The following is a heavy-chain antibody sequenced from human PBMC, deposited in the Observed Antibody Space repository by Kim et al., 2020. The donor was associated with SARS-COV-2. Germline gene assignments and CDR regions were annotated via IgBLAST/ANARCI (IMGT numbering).Heavy chain of an antibody. V-gene: IGHV1-3*01. CDR1: GYTFTSYA. Sequence: ASVKVSCKASGYTFTSYAMHWVRRAPGQRLEWMGWINAGNGNTKYSQKFQGRVTITRDTSASTAYMELSSLRSEDTAVYYCARDTSKGGSLDYWGQGTLVTVSS. CDR2: INAGNGNT. D-gene: IGHD1-26*01. J-gene: IGHJ4*02. CDR3: ARDTSKGGSLDY.